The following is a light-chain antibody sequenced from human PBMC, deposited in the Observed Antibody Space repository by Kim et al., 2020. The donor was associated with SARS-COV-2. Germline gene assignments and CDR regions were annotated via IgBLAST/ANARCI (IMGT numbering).Light chain of an antibody. CDR1: SGHSSYI. CDR2: LESSGSY. Sequence: SVKLTCTLSSGHSSYIIAWHQQQPGKAPRYLMKLESSGSYNKGSGVPDRVSGSSSGADRYLTISNLQSEDEADYYCETWDTNTRVFGGGTQLTVL. J-gene: IGLJ3*02. CDR3: ETWDTNTRV. V-gene: IGLV4-60*03.